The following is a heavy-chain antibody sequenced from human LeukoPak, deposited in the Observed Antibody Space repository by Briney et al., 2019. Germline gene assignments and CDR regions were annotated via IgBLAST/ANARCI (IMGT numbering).Heavy chain of an antibody. Sequence: PGGSLRLSCAASGFTFSSYGMHWVRQAPGKGLEWVAVIRYDGSNKYFADSVKGRFTISRDNSKNMLYLQMNSLRAEDTAVYYCAKDHRTLIFWSGLAMDVWGKGTTVTVSS. CDR3: AKDHRTLIFWSGLAMDV. CDR2: IRYDGSNK. CDR1: GFTFSSYG. V-gene: IGHV3-30*02. D-gene: IGHD3-3*01. J-gene: IGHJ6*04.